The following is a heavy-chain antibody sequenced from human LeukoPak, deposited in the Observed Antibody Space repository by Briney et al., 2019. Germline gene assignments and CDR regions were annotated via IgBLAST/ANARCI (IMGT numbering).Heavy chain of an antibody. CDR1: GFTFTSYS. CDR2: ISGGGGST. J-gene: IGHJ3*02. D-gene: IGHD1-26*01. Sequence: GGSLRLSCAASGFTFTSYSMNWVRQAPGKGLEWVSTISGGGGSTYYADSVKGRFTISRDNSKNTLYLQMNSLRAEDTAVYYCAKAQVGAILHAFDIWGQGTMVTVSS. CDR3: AKAQVGAILHAFDI. V-gene: IGHV3-23*01.